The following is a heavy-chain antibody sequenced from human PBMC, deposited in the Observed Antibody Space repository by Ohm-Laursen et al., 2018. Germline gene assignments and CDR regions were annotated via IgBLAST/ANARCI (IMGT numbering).Heavy chain of an antibody. D-gene: IGHD3-3*01. J-gene: IGHJ4*02. CDR3: TRGEAYYDFWSGYSIIDY. CDR2: ITCKANSYAT. V-gene: IGHV3-73*01. CDR1: GFTFSGYA. Sequence: GSLRLSCAASGFTFSGYAMSWVRQASGKGLEWVGRITCKANSYATGYAASVNGRFTYSRDDSKNTAYLQMNSLKTEDTAVYYCTRGEAYYDFWSGYSIIDYWGQGTLVTVSS.